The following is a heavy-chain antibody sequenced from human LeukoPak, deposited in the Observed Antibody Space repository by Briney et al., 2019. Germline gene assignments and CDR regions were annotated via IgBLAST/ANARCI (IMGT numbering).Heavy chain of an antibody. CDR2: IHYSGST. J-gene: IGHJ3*02. Sequence: SETLSLTCTVSGASIRSSYWSWIRPPPGKGLEWIGHIHYSGSTNYNPSLKSRVAISVDTSKNQFSLKLSSVTAADTAVYYCARRVWATTISRDGFDIWGQGTMVTVSS. CDR1: GASIRSSY. CDR3: ARRVWATTISRDGFDI. V-gene: IGHV4-59*01. D-gene: IGHD1-26*01.